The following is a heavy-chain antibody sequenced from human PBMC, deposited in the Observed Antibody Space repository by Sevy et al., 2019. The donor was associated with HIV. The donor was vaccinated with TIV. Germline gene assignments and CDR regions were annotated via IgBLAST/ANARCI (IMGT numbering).Heavy chain of an antibody. Sequence: GESLKISCKGSGYTFSNYWIGWVRQMPGKGLERMGVIYPDDSVTRYSPSFQGQVTMSADKSTSTAYLQWSSLKTSDTAIYDCARYPIVVVPAAEYYFDYWGQGTLVTVSS. CDR3: ARYPIVVVPAAEYYFDY. D-gene: IGHD2-2*01. J-gene: IGHJ4*02. V-gene: IGHV5-51*01. CDR2: IYPDDSVT. CDR1: GYTFSNYW.